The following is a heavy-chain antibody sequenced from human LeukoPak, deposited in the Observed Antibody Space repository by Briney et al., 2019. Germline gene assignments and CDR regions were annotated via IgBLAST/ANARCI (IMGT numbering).Heavy chain of an antibody. V-gene: IGHV3-9*01. J-gene: IGHJ6*02. CDR2: ISANSANK. Sequence: RSXRLSCAASGFTFDDYVMHWVRQAPGRGLEWVSGISANSANKGYADSVKGRFTLSRDNAKNSLYLQINSLRTEDTALYYCARDFCTGCNYYFYGMDVWGRGTTVTVSS. CDR1: GFTFDDYV. CDR3: ARDFCTGCNYYFYGMDV. D-gene: IGHD2-2*01.